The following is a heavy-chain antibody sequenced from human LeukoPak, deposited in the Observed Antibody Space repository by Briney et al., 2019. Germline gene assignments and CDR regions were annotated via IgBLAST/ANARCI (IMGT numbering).Heavy chain of an antibody. CDR3: ARDQGGYDILTD. CDR1: GFTFSHYT. CDR2: ISSSSSTI. Sequence: GGSLRLSCTASGFTFSHYTMNWVRQAPGKGLEWISYISSSSSTIYYADSVKGRFTISRDNAKNSLYLQMNSLRAEDTAAYYCARDQGGYDILTDWGQGTLVTVSS. J-gene: IGHJ4*02. V-gene: IGHV3-48*04. D-gene: IGHD3-9*01.